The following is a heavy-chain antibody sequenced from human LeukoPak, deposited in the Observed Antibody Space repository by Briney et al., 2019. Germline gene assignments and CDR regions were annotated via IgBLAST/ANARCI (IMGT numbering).Heavy chain of an antibody. D-gene: IGHD6-13*01. Sequence: ASVKVSCKASGYTFTSYGISWVRQAPGQGLEWMGWISAYNGNTNYAQKLQGRVTMTTDTSTSTAYMELRSLRSDDTAVYYCARDWGFYSSSWTNWFGPWGQGTLVTVSS. J-gene: IGHJ5*02. CDR1: GYTFTSYG. CDR3: ARDWGFYSSSWTNWFGP. V-gene: IGHV1-18*01. CDR2: ISAYNGNT.